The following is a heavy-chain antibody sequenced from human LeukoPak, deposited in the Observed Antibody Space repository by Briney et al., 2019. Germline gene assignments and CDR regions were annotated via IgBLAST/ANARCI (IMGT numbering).Heavy chain of an antibody. CDR1: GGSFSGYY. CDR2: INHSGST. V-gene: IGHV4-34*01. CDR3: ASRYGGRDGYNPLDY. Sequence: SETLSLTCAVYGGSFSGYYWSWIRQPPGEGLEWIGEINHSGSTNYNPSLKSRVTISVDTSKNQFSLKLSSVTAADTAVYYCASRYGGRDGYNPLDYWGQGTLVTVSS. D-gene: IGHD2-15*01. J-gene: IGHJ4*02.